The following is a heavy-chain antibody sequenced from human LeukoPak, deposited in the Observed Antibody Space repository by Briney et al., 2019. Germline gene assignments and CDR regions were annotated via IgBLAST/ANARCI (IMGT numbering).Heavy chain of an antibody. CDR1: GFSFGDFA. Sequence: GGSLRLSCAASGFSFGDFAVHWVRQAPGKGLEWVSAISGSGGSTYYADSVKGRFTISRDNSKNTLYLQMNSLRAEDTAVYYCARHEDYTYYDILTLGAFDIWGQGTMVTVSS. J-gene: IGHJ3*02. D-gene: IGHD3-9*01. CDR2: ISGSGGST. V-gene: IGHV3-23*01. CDR3: ARHEDYTYYDILTLGAFDI.